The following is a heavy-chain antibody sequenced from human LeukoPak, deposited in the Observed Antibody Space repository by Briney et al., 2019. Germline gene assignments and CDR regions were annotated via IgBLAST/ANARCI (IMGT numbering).Heavy chain of an antibody. CDR3: ARLAIGAPFDY. CDR2: VYYSGRT. Sequence: PSETLSLTCTVSGGSISSSSYYWGWIRQPPGKGLEWIGSVYYSGRTSYYPSLKSRVTISVDTSKNQFSLQLTSVTAADTAAYFCARLAIGAPFDYWGQGTLVTVSS. D-gene: IGHD4-17*01. V-gene: IGHV4-39*01. CDR1: GGSISSSSYY. J-gene: IGHJ4*02.